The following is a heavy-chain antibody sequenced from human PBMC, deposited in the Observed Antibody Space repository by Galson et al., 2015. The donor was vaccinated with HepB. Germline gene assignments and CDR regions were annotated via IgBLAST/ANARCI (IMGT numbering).Heavy chain of an antibody. Sequence: SLRLSCAASGFTFSSYGMHWVRQAPGKGLEWVAVISYDGSNKYYADSVKGRFTISRDNSKNTLYLQMNSLRAEDTAVYYCARDLHSSSNLDYWGQGTLVTVSS. D-gene: IGHD6-6*01. CDR2: ISYDGSNK. J-gene: IGHJ4*02. CDR1: GFTFSSYG. V-gene: IGHV3-30*03. CDR3: ARDLHSSSNLDY.